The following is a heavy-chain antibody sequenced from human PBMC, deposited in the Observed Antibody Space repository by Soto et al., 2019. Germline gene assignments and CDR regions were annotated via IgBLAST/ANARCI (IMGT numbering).Heavy chain of an antibody. CDR1: GFTFSSYA. CDR3: ARELKTGDIVVVPAAIPIYYYYGMDV. J-gene: IGHJ6*02. D-gene: IGHD2-2*01. CDR2: ISYDGSNK. V-gene: IGHV3-30-3*01. Sequence: QVQLVESGGGVVQPGRSLRLSCAASGFTFSSYAMHWVRQAPGKGLEWVAVISYDGSNKYYADSVKGRFTISRDNSKNTLYLQMNSLRAEDTAVYYCARELKTGDIVVVPAAIPIYYYYGMDVWGQGTTVTVSS.